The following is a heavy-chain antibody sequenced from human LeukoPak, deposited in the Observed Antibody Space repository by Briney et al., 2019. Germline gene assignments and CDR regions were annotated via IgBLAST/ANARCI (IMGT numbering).Heavy chain of an antibody. J-gene: IGHJ4*02. V-gene: IGHV3-23*01. Sequence: GGSLRLSCAASGFTFSSYAMSWVRQAPGKGLEWVSAISGSGGSTYYADSVTGRFTISRDNSKNTLYLQMNSLRAEDTAVYYCAKDRDIVVVVAATALDYWGQGTLVTVSS. CDR2: ISGSGGST. D-gene: IGHD2-15*01. CDR3: AKDRDIVVVVAATALDY. CDR1: GFTFSSYA.